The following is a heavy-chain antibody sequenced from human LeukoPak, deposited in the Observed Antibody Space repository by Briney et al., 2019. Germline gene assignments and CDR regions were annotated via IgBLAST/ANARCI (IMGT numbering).Heavy chain of an antibody. CDR3: ARDLRGAYSYGAPYYYYGMDV. CDR2: IIPIFGTA. D-gene: IGHD5-18*01. Sequence: GASVKVSCEASGGTFSSYAISWVRQAPGRGLEWMGGIIPIFGTANYAQKFQGRGTITADESTSTAYMELSSLRSEDTAVYYCARDLRGAYSYGAPYYYYGMDVWGKGTTVTVSS. CDR1: GGTFSSYA. J-gene: IGHJ6*04. V-gene: IGHV1-69*13.